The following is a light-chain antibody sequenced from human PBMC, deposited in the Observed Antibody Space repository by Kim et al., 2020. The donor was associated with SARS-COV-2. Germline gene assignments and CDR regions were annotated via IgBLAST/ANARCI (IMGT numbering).Light chain of an antibody. V-gene: IGKV3-15*01. CDR2: TIS. J-gene: IGKJ4*01. CDR3: QQYLNWPPVT. Sequence: ESPGERATGSCRASQSVSSKLAWDQRKPGQAPRRRIHTISTRATGVPARFSGSGSGTEFTLTIDGLQSEEFAVYYCQQYLNWPPVTFGGGTRVEI. CDR1: QSVSSK.